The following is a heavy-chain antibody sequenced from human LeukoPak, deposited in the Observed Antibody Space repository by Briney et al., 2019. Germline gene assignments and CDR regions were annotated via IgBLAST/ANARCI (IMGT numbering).Heavy chain of an antibody. V-gene: IGHV4-61*01. CDR1: GGSISSESY. D-gene: IGHD6-13*01. CDR2: IYYSGST. J-gene: IGHJ1*01. CDR3: ARGPGSSSWKSVAFYFQH. Sequence: SETLSLTCAVSGGSISSESYWGWIRQPPGKGLEWIGYIYYSGSTNYNPSLKSRVTISVDTSKNQFSLKLSSVTAADTAVYYCARGPGSSSWKSVAFYFQHWGQGTLVTVS.